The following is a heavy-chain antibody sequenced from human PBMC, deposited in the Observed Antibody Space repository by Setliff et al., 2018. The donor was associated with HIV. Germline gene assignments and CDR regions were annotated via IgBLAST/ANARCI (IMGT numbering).Heavy chain of an antibody. D-gene: IGHD2-21*01. V-gene: IGHV4-34*10. CDR3: ARSTQIQLWPHDFDN. Sequence: SETLSLTCAVYGGSFSGYYWNWIRQPPGNGLEWIGEINHSGSTKYNPSLKSRVTMSADTSKNQFYLNLRFVTAADTAMYYCARSTQIQLWPHDFDNWGQGALVTVSS. CDR1: GGSFSGYY. J-gene: IGHJ4*02. CDR2: INHSGST.